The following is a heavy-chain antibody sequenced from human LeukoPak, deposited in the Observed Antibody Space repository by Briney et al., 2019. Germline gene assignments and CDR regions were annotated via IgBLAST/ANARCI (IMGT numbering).Heavy chain of an antibody. D-gene: IGHD5-18*01. CDR3: ARGHDNTGYNYFDQ. V-gene: IGHV1-2*02. CDR1: GYIFTDYY. CDR2: INPLSDGT. Sequence: ASVKVSCKASGYIFTDYYIHWVRQAPGQGLQRMGWINPLSDGTNYAQKFRGRVTMTRDTSIATIYMDLSSLVSDDTAVYYCARGHDNTGYNYFDQWGQGTLVTVSS. J-gene: IGHJ4*02.